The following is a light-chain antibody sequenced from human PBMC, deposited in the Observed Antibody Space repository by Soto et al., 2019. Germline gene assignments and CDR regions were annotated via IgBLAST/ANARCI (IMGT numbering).Light chain of an antibody. V-gene: IGLV2-18*02. Sequence: QSALTQPPSVSGSPGQSVTISCIGTSSDVGGYDRVSWYQQPPGTAPKLMIYEVTNRPSGVPDRFSGSRSGKTASLTISGLQAEDEADYYCTSYTSNSTWVFGGGTKVTVL. CDR1: SSDVGGYDR. J-gene: IGLJ3*02. CDR3: TSYTSNSTWV. CDR2: EVT.